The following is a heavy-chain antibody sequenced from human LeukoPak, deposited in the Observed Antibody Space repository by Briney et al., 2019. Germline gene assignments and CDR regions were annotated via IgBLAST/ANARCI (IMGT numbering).Heavy chain of an antibody. V-gene: IGHV1-8*01. Sequence: ASVKVSCKASGYTFTSYDINWVRQATGQGLEWMGWMNPNSGNTGYARKFQGRVTMTRNTSISTAYMELSSLRSEDTAVYYCARGPVPGSPYYYMEVWGKGTTVTVSS. J-gene: IGHJ6*03. D-gene: IGHD3-10*01. CDR2: MNPNSGNT. CDR3: ARGPVPGSPYYYMEV. CDR1: GYTFTSYD.